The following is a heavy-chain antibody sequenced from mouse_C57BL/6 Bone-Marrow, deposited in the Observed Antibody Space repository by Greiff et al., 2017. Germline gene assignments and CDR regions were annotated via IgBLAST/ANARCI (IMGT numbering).Heavy chain of an antibody. Sequence: EVQLQQSGTVLARPGASVKMSCKTSGYTFTSYWMHWVKQRPGQGLEWIGSIYPGNSDTSYNQKFKGKAKLTAVTSASTAYMELSSLTNEDSAVYYCTRWAGELYAMDYWGQGTSVTVSS. V-gene: IGHV1-5*01. J-gene: IGHJ4*01. CDR2: IYPGNSDT. CDR3: TRWAGELYAMDY. CDR1: GYTFTSYW.